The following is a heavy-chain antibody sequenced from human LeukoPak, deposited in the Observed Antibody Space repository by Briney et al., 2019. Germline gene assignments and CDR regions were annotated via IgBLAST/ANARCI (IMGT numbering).Heavy chain of an antibody. CDR3: ARDRGQYSSSWYGGGFDP. V-gene: IGHV1-2*02. CDR1: GYTFTGYY. Sequence: GASVKVSCKASGYTFTGYYMHWVRQAPGQRLEWMGWINPNSGGTNYAQKFQGRVTMTRDTSISTAYMELSRLRSDDTAVYYCARDRGQYSSSWYGGGFDPWGQGTLVTVSS. D-gene: IGHD6-13*01. CDR2: INPNSGGT. J-gene: IGHJ5*02.